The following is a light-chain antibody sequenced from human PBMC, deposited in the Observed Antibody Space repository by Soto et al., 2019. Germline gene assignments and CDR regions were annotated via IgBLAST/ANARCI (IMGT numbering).Light chain of an antibody. CDR3: NSYTTSSTFV. V-gene: IGLV2-14*01. CDR2: EVS. CDR1: SSDVGGYNY. J-gene: IGLJ1*01. Sequence: QSALTQPASVSGSPGQSITISCTGTSSDVGGYNYVSWYQQYPGKAPKLMIYEVSNRPSGVSNRFSGSRSGNTASLTISGLQAEDEAEYYFNSYTTSSTFVFGTGTKVTVL.